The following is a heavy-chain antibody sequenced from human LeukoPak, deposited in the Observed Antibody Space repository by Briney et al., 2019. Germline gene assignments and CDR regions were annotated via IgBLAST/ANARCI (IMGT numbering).Heavy chain of an antibody. CDR2: IYYSGST. Sequence: SETLSLTCAVSGGSISGSNDYWGWIRQPPGEGLEWIWSIYYSGSTYYNPSLKSRVTISVDTSKNQFSLRLSSVTAADTAVYYCANLGRGSNYVAYWGQGTLVTVSS. D-gene: IGHD1-26*01. CDR1: GGSISGSNDY. J-gene: IGHJ4*02. V-gene: IGHV4-39*01. CDR3: ANLGRGSNYVAY.